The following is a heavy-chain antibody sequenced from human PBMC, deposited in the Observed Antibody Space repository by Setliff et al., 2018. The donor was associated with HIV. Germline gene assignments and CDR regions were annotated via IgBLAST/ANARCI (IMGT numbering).Heavy chain of an antibody. J-gene: IGHJ4*02. CDR2: FDPEDGET. CDR3: ATDDYNGDSFDN. CDR1: GYTLTELS. Sequence: GASVKVSCKISGYTLTELSIHWVRQAPGKGLEWMANFDPEDGETFYAQKFQGRLTMTEDTSTDTAYMELSSLRSDDTAMYYCATDDYNGDSFDNWGQGTLVTVSS. D-gene: IGHD4-4*01. V-gene: IGHV1-24*01.